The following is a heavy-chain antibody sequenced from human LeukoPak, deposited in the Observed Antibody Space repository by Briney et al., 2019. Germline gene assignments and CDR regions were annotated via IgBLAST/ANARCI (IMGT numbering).Heavy chain of an antibody. CDR3: ARGKGCSGGSCYCIDP. Sequence: ASVKVSCKASGGTFSSYAISWVRQAPGQGLEWMGIINPSGGSTSYAQKFQGRVTMTRDTSTSTVYMELSSLRSEDTAVYYCARGKGCSGGSCYCIDPWGQGTLVTVSS. CDR2: INPSGGST. CDR1: GGTFSSYA. D-gene: IGHD2-15*01. J-gene: IGHJ5*02. V-gene: IGHV1-46*01.